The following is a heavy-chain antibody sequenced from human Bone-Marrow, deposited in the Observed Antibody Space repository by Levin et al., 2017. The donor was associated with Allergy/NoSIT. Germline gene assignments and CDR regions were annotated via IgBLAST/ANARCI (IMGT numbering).Heavy chain of an antibody. J-gene: IGHJ6*03. CDR1: GYTFTNYA. CDR3: ARDPSDSSGWAYYYYYYMDV. V-gene: IGHV1-18*01. Sequence: ASVKVSCKASGYTFTNYAISWVRQAPGQGLEWMGWISAYNGNTNYAQKVQGRVTMTTDTSTSTAYMELRSLRSEDTAVYYCARDPSDSSGWAYYYYYYMDVWGKGTTVTVSS. D-gene: IGHD6-19*01. CDR2: ISAYNGNT.